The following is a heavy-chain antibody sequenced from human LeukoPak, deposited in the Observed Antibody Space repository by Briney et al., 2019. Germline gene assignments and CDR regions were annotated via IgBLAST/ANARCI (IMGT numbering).Heavy chain of an antibody. V-gene: IGHV3-23*01. Sequence: GASLRLSCAASGFTFSNYAMSWVRRAPGKGLERVSAILGSGGSTYYADYVNGRFTVSKDNSKIPLHLQMNSLRAEDTALYYCAKWGDYDVLTGYYVPDYWGQGPLVTVSS. CDR1: GFTFSNYA. D-gene: IGHD3-9*01. J-gene: IGHJ4*02. CDR2: ILGSGGST. CDR3: AKWGDYDVLTGYYVPDY.